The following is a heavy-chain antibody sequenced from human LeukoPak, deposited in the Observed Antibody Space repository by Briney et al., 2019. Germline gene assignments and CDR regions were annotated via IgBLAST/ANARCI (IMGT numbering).Heavy chain of an antibody. D-gene: IGHD3-22*01. CDR1: GGSISSYY. CDR2: IYTSGST. Sequence: SETLSLTCTVSGGSISSYYWSWIRQPAGKGLEWIGRIYTSGSTNYNPSLKSRVTMSVDTSKNQFSLKLSSVTAADTAVYYCVREPLYYDSSGSTTWGQGTLATVSS. J-gene: IGHJ5*02. CDR3: VREPLYYDSSGSTT. V-gene: IGHV4-4*07.